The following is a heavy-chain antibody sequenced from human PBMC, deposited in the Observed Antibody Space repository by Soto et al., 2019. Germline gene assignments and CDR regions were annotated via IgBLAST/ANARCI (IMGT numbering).Heavy chain of an antibody. Sequence: GASVKVSCKASGGTFSSYTISWVRQAPGQGLEWMGRIIPILGIANYAQKFQGRVTITADKSTSTAYMELSSLRSEDTAVYYCARDPTIAAGRYFDYWGQGTLVTVSS. V-gene: IGHV1-69*04. CDR2: IIPILGIA. D-gene: IGHD2-21*01. CDR3: ARDPTIAAGRYFDY. CDR1: GGTFSSYT. J-gene: IGHJ4*02.